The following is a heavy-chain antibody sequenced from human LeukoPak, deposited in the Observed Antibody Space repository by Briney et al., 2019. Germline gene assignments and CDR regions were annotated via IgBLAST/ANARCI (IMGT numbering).Heavy chain of an antibody. D-gene: IGHD3-22*01. J-gene: IGHJ3*02. CDR1: GGSISSSSYY. V-gene: IGHV4-39*01. CDR3: ARRTDYYDSSGYSVAFDI. Sequence: SETLSLTCTVSGGSISSSSYYWGRIRQPPGKGLEWIGSIYYSGSTYYNPSLKSRVTISVDTSKNQFSLKLSSVTAADTAVYYCARRTDYYDSSGYSVAFDIWGQGTMVTVSS. CDR2: IYYSGST.